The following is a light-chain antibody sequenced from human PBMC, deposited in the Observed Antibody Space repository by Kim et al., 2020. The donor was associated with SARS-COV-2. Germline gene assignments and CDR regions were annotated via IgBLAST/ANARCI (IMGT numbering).Light chain of an antibody. Sequence: SLGERDTLSCRASQSVSNYLSWYQQRPGHAPRLLISDASNRATGIPARFSRSGSGTDFTLTISSLEPEDFAVYYCQQRTNWPPMYTFGQGTKLEI. CDR3: QQRTNWPPMYT. CDR2: DAS. V-gene: IGKV3-11*01. CDR1: QSVSNY. J-gene: IGKJ2*01.